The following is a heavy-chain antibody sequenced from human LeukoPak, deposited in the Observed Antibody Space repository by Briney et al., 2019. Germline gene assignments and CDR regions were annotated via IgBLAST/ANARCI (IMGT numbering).Heavy chain of an antibody. V-gene: IGHV1-2*02. D-gene: IGHD2-15*01. J-gene: IGHJ4*02. CDR1: GYTFTGYY. Sequence: ASVKVSCKASGYTFTGYYMHWVRQAPGQGLEWMGWINPNSGGTNYARKFQGRVTMTRDTSISTAYMELSRLRSDDTAVYYRAKAPFCSGGSCYKTFDYWGQGTLVTVSS. CDR3: AKAPFCSGGSCYKTFDY. CDR2: INPNSGGT.